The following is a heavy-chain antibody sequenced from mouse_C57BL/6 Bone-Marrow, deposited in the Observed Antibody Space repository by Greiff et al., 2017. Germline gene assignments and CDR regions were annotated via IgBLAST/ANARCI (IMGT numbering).Heavy chain of an antibody. CDR2: ISSGGSYT. D-gene: IGHD4-1*01. Sequence: EVQLVESGGDLVKPGGSLKLSCAASGFTFSSYGMSWVRQTPDKRLEWVATISSGGSYTYYPDSVKGRFTISRDNAKNTLYLQMSSLKSEDTAMYYCARHRTGTYFDVWGTGTTVTVSS. CDR1: GFTFSSYG. CDR3: ARHRTGTYFDV. V-gene: IGHV5-6*01. J-gene: IGHJ1*03.